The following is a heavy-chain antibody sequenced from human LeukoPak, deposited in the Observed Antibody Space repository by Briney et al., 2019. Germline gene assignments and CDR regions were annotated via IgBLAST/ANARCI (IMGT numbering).Heavy chain of an antibody. CDR2: IYYSGST. D-gene: IGHD4-17*01. J-gene: IGHJ4*02. CDR3: ATYDYGDYTY. Sequence: PSETLSLTCAVSGYSISSGYYWGWIRQPPGKGLEWIGSIYYSGSTYYNPSLKSRVTISVDTSKNQFSLKLSSVTAADTAVYYCATYDYGDYTYWGQGTLVTVSS. CDR1: GYSISSGYY. V-gene: IGHV4-38-2*01.